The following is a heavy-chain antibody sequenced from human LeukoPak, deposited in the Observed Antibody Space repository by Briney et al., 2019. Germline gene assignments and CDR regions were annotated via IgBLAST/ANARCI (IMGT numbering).Heavy chain of an antibody. CDR1: GFTFSSYS. Sequence: PGGSLRLSCAASGFTFSSYSMTWVRQAPGKGLEWVSYISSSSSTIYYADSVKGRFTISRDNAKNSLYLQMNSLRAEDTAVYYCARDIVGVQRYYGMDVWGQGTTVTVSS. V-gene: IGHV3-48*01. CDR3: ARDIVGVQRYYGMDV. CDR2: ISSSSSTI. D-gene: IGHD1-26*01. J-gene: IGHJ6*02.